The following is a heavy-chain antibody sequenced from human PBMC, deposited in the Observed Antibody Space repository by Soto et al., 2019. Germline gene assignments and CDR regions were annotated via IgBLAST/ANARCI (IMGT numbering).Heavy chain of an antibody. Sequence: GGCLSLSCAASGFTFSSYAMSWVRQAPGKGLEWVSAISGSGGSTYYADSVKGRFTISRDNSKNTLYLQMNSLRAEDTAVYYCAKDRTMVPMGPFDYWGQGTLVTVSS. D-gene: IGHD3-10*01. CDR2: ISGSGGST. J-gene: IGHJ4*02. CDR3: AKDRTMVPMGPFDY. CDR1: GFTFSSYA. V-gene: IGHV3-23*01.